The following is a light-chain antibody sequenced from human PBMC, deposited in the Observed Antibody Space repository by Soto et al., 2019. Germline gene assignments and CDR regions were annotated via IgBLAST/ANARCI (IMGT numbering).Light chain of an antibody. Sequence: QITNSPSTLSPSEYYSVTTTCRASQNIRNWLAWYQQKPGKAPNPLIYDASSLKSGVPARFSGSGSGTEFTLTISSLQPDDFATYYCQQYNTYSTFGQGTRLEIK. V-gene: IGKV1-5*01. CDR3: QQYNTYST. J-gene: IGKJ5*01. CDR1: QNIRNW. CDR2: DAS.